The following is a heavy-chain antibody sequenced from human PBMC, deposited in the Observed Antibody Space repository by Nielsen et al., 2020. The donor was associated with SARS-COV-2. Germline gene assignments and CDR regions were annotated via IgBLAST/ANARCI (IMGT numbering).Heavy chain of an antibody. D-gene: IGHD3-22*01. CDR3: ASSVVYYGMDV. Sequence: GESLKISCAASGFTFSSYDMHWVRQATGKGLEWVSAIGTAGDTYYPGSVKGRFTISRDNSKNTLYLQMNSLRAEDTAVYYCASSVVYYGMDVWGQGTTVTVSS. J-gene: IGHJ6*02. CDR2: IGTAGDT. CDR1: GFTFSSYD. V-gene: IGHV3-13*01.